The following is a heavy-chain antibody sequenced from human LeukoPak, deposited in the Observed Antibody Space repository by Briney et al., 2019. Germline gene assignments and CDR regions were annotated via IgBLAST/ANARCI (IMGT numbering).Heavy chain of an antibody. CDR1: GYTFTGYY. CDR3: ARGDVVIAPGWVY. Sequence: VASVKVSCKTSGYTFTGYYLHWVRQAPGQGPEWMGWINPNYGGTKYAPKFQGRVTMTRDMSTSTVYMELSSLRSEDTAVYYCARGDVVIAPGWVYWGQGTLVTVSS. J-gene: IGHJ4*02. V-gene: IGHV1-2*02. D-gene: IGHD3-22*01. CDR2: INPNYGGT.